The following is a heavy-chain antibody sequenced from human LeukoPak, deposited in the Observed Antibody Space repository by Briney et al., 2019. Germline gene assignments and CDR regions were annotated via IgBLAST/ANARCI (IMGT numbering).Heavy chain of an antibody. V-gene: IGHV4-59*12. CDR3: AREGGPYRPLDY. J-gene: IGHJ4*02. Sequence: SVTLSLTCTVSGDSISSYYWTWIRQPPGEGLEWIGEVNLQGSTNYNPSLMRRVAISVDTSANHVSLQLTSVTAADTAVYYCAREGGPYRPLDYSGQGTLVTVSS. CDR2: VNLQGST. CDR1: GDSISSYY.